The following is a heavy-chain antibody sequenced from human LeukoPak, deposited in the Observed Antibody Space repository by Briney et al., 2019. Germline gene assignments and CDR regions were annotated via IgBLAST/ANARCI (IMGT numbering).Heavy chain of an antibody. Sequence: PSETLSLTCTVSGGSISSSSYYWGWIRQPPGKGLEWIGSIYYSGYSYYNPSLKSRVTISVDTSKNQFSLKLTSVTAADTAVYYCARVSITMIVEEWGQGTLVTVSS. V-gene: IGHV4-39*07. CDR1: GGSISSSSYY. CDR2: IYYSGYS. CDR3: ARVSITMIVEE. D-gene: IGHD3-22*01. J-gene: IGHJ4*02.